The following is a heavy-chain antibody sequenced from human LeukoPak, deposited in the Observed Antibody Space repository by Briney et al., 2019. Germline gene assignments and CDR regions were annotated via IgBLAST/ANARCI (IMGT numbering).Heavy chain of an antibody. CDR1: GYTFTSYG. D-gene: IGHD4-17*01. CDR3: ASSAVTTPIYYYYYGMDV. V-gene: IGHV1-18*01. Sequence: ASVKVSCKASGYTFTSYGISWVRQAPGQGLEWMGWISAYNGNTNYAQKFQGRVTITADESTSTAYMELSSLRSEDTAVYYCASSAVTTPIYYYYYGMDVWGQGTTVTVSS. J-gene: IGHJ6*02. CDR2: ISAYNGNT.